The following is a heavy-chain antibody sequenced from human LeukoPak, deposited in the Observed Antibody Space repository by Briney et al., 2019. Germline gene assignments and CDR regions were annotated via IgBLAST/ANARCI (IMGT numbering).Heavy chain of an antibody. V-gene: IGHV3-21*01. CDR2: ISSRSTYI. Sequence: PGGSLRLSCAASGFTFSSYSMNWVRQAPGKGLEWVSSISSRSTYIYHADSVKGRFTISRDNAKNSLFLQMNSLRAEDTAVYYCARDFYRIVVVPHYFDYWGQGTLVTVSS. J-gene: IGHJ4*02. CDR3: ARDFYRIVVVPHYFDY. CDR1: GFTFSSYS. D-gene: IGHD3-22*01.